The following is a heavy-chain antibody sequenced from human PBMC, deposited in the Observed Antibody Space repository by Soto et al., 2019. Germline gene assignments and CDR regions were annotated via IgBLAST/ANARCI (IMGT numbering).Heavy chain of an antibody. V-gene: IGHV1-18*01. J-gene: IGHJ6*02. CDR2: ISVYNGIT. CDR1: GYSFVRYG. CDR3: ARGYYGLDV. Sequence: QVLLVQSGAEVKKPGASVKVSCKTSGYSFVRYGVSWVRQAPGQGLEWMGWISVYNGITNYARKVQGRVTLTTDTSTDTAYVELRGLKSDDTAMYFCARGYYGLDVWGQGTTIIVSS.